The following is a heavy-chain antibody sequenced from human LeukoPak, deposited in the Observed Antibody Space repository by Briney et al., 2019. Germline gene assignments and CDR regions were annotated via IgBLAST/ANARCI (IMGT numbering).Heavy chain of an antibody. CDR3: ARVRYDSSGYYLGYYYYMDV. Sequence: SETLSLTCTVSGGSISSYYWSWIRQPAGKGLEWIGRIYTSGSTNYNPSLKSRVTMSVDTSENQFSLKLSSVTAADTAVYYCARVRYDSSGYYLGYYYYMDVWGKGTTVTVSS. CDR1: GGSISSYY. V-gene: IGHV4-4*07. J-gene: IGHJ6*03. CDR2: IYTSGST. D-gene: IGHD3-22*01.